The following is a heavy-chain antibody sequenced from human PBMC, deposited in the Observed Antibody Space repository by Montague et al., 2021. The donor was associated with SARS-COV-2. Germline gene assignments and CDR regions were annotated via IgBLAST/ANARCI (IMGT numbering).Heavy chain of an antibody. CDR1: GGSFSGYY. D-gene: IGHD4-23*01. V-gene: IGHV4-34*01. CDR3: ARWDPQTLTLIGLRGKSASDY. J-gene: IGHJ4*02. CDR2: INHSGTT. Sequence: SETLSLTCAVYGGSFSGYYWTWIRQSPGKGLEWIAGINHSGTTNYNFNPSLRSRVTISVDTSKSQFSLKLSSVTAADTGVYYCARWDPQTLTLIGLRGKSASDYWGQGTLVPVSS.